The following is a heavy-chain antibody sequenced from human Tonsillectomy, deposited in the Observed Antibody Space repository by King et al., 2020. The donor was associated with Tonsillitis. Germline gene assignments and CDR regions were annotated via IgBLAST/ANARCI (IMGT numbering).Heavy chain of an antibody. CDR1: GASVSSGTHY. Sequence: QVQLQESGPGLVKPSETLSLNCTVSGASVSSGTHYWTWIRQSPGRGLEWIGSTDYSGSINYNPSLKSRVTISVDMSENQVSLKLSSVTAADTAMYYCASHPAQFCTSSICYWGSNWFDPWGQGTLVTVSS. CDR2: TDYSGSI. D-gene: IGHD2-2*01. CDR3: ASHPAQFCTSSICYWGSNWFDP. V-gene: IGHV4-61*01. J-gene: IGHJ5*02.